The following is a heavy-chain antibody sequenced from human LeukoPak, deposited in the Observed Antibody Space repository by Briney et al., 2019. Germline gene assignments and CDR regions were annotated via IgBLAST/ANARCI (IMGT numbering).Heavy chain of an antibody. CDR1: GGSISSSSYY. CDR2: IYYSGST. Sequence: PSETLSLTCTVSGGSISSSSYYWGWVRQPPGKGLEWIGSIYYSGSTYYNPPLKSRVTISVDTPKNQFSLKLSSVTAADTAVYYCASNEAYSGSYYFDCWGQGTLVTVSS. D-gene: IGHD1-26*01. V-gene: IGHV4-39*07. J-gene: IGHJ4*02. CDR3: ASNEAYSGSYYFDC.